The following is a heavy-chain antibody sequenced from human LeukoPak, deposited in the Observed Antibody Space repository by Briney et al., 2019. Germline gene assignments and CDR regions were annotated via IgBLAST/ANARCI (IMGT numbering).Heavy chain of an antibody. J-gene: IGHJ4*02. Sequence: GGSLRLSCAASGFTFSSYAMSWVRQAPGKGLEWVSAISGSGGSTYYADSVKGRFTISRDNAKKSLSPQMNSLRVEDTAVYYCTRGGGYPELWGQGALVTVSS. CDR3: TRGGGYPEL. D-gene: IGHD3-22*01. CDR1: GFTFSSYA. V-gene: IGHV3-23*01. CDR2: ISGSGGST.